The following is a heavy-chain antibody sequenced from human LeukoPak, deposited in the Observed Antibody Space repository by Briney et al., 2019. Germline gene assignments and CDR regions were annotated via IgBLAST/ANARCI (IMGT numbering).Heavy chain of an antibody. CDR1: GYSFTSYW. Sequence: GESLKISCKGSGYSFTSYWIGGVRQMPGKGLEWMGIIYPGDSDTIYSPSFQGQVTISADKSISTAYLQWSSLKASDTATYYCARRWDYGGFSWFDPWGQGTLVTVSS. CDR3: ARRWDYGGFSWFDP. CDR2: IYPGDSDT. V-gene: IGHV5-51*01. J-gene: IGHJ5*02. D-gene: IGHD4-23*01.